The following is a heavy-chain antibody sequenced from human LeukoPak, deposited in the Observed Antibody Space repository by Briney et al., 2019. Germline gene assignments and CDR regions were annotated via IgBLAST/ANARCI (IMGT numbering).Heavy chain of an antibody. CDR2: IYYSGST. D-gene: IGHD6-13*01. J-gene: IGHJ2*01. CDR3: ARSPSLYNGSWKTPAAHVDL. CDR1: GGSISSGGYY. Sequence: SETLSLTCTVSGGSISSGGYYWSWIRQHPGKGLEWIGYIYYSGSTYYNPSLKSRVTISVDTSKNQFSLKLSSVTAADTAVYYCARSPSLYNGSWKTPAAHVDLWGRGTLVTVSS. V-gene: IGHV4-31*03.